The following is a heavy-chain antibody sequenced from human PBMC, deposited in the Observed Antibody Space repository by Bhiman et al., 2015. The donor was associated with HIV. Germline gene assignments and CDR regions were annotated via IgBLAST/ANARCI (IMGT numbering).Heavy chain of an antibody. CDR2: ISWDGGST. V-gene: IGHV3-43*01. CDR3: AKDMTSDSSGYTFDY. CDR1: GFTFDDYV. Sequence: EVQLVESGGVVAQPGGPVRLSCAASGFTFDDYVIHWVRQAPGKGLEWVSLISWDGGSTNYADSVKGRFTISRDNTKNSLYLQMNSLRTEDTALYYCAKDMTSDSSGYTFDYWGQGTLVTVSS. D-gene: IGHD3-22*01. J-gene: IGHJ4*02.